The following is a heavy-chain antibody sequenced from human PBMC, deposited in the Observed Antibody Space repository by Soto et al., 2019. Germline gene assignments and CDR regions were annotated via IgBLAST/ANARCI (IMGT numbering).Heavy chain of an antibody. CDR1: GFTFTSSA. J-gene: IGHJ4*02. V-gene: IGHV1-58*01. Sequence: SVKVACKASGFTFTSSAVQRVRQARGQRLEWIGWIVVGSGNTNYAQKFQERVTITRDMSTRTAYMELSSLRSEDTAVYYCAAPLSDTVFGYWGQGTLVTVSS. CDR2: IVVGSGNT. CDR3: AAPLSDTVFGY. D-gene: IGHD5-18*01.